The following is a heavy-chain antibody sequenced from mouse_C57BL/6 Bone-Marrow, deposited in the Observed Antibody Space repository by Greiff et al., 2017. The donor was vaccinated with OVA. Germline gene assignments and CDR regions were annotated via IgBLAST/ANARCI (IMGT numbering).Heavy chain of an antibody. CDR1: GYTFTSYW. D-gene: IGHD1-1*01. V-gene: IGHV1-69*01. CDR3: ARSYYYGSSFAWFAY. CDR2: IDPSDSYT. J-gene: IGHJ3*01. Sequence: QVQLQQPGAELVMPGASVKLSCKASGYTFTSYWMHWVKQRPGQGLEWIGEIDPSDSYTNYNQKFKGKSTLTVDKSSSTAYMQLSSLTSEDSAVYYCARSYYYGSSFAWFAYGGQGTLVTVSA.